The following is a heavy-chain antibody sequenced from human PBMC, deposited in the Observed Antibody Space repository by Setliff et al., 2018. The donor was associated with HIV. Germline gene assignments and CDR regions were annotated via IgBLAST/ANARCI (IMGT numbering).Heavy chain of an antibody. CDR2: IKQDGSEK. CDR3: AREPEYSSPGGGMDV. J-gene: IGHJ6*02. V-gene: IGHV3-7*01. CDR1: GFTFSNFA. Sequence: GGSLRLSCAASGFTFSNFAMTWVRQAPGKGLEWVANIKQDGSEKYYVGSVKGRFTISRDNAKNSLYLQMNRLRAEDTGVYYCAREPEYSSPGGGMDVWGQGTTVTVSS. D-gene: IGHD6-6*01.